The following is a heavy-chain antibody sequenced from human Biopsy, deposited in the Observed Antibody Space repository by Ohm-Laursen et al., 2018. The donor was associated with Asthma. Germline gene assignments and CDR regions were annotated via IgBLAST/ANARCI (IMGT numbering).Heavy chain of an antibody. CDR3: ARGNHHLDYGGNSGAFDI. V-gene: IGHV3-30*01. CDR2: ISKDASTQ. Sequence: SLRLSCSATGFSFSNFAIHWVRQAPGKGLEWVGVISKDASTQDYADSVKGRFTMARDNSKNTLDLQMNSLRAEDTAVYYCARGNHHLDYGGNSGAFDIWGQGTMVTVS. D-gene: IGHD4-23*01. CDR1: GFSFSNFA. J-gene: IGHJ3*02.